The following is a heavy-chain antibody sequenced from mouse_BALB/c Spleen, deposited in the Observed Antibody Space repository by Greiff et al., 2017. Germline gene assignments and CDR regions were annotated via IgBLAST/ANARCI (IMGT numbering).Heavy chain of an antibody. Sequence: DVKVEESGGGLVKPGGSLKLSCAASGFTFSSYTMSWVRQTPGKRLEWVATISSGGSYTYYPDSVKGRFTISRDNAKNTLYLQMSSLKSEDTAMYYCTRDDGYYDAMDYWGQGTSVTVSS. V-gene: IGHV5-6-4*01. CDR3: TRDDGYYDAMDY. J-gene: IGHJ4*01. CDR1: GFTFSSYT. D-gene: IGHD2-3*01. CDR2: ISSGGSYT.